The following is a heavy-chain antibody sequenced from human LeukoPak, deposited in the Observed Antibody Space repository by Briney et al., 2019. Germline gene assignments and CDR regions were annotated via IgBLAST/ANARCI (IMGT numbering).Heavy chain of an antibody. D-gene: IGHD4-17*01. CDR2: IWYDGSNK. CDR1: GFTFSSYG. J-gene: IGHJ4*02. V-gene: IGHV3-33*01. CDR3: ARGGYGDYDFDY. Sequence: GGSLRLSCAASGFTFSSYGMHWVRQAPGKGLEWVAVIWYDGSNKYYADSVKGRFTISRDNSKNTLYLQMNSLRAEDTAVYYCARGGYGDYDFDYWGQGTLVTVSS.